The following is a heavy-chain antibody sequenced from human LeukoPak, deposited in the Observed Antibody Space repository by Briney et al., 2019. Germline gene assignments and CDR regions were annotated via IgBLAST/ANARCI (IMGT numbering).Heavy chain of an antibody. D-gene: IGHD4-17*01. CDR3: ARLCQVTTCAKFEH. CDR2: INHSGTT. V-gene: IGHV4-34*01. Sequence: SETLSLTCAVYGGSFSDYYWNWIRQPPGKGLEWIGEINHSGTTNYNPSLKSRVTISVDTSKNQFSLRLSAVTAADTAVYYCARLCQVTTCAKFEHWGQGILVTVSS. CDR1: GGSFSDYY. J-gene: IGHJ4*02.